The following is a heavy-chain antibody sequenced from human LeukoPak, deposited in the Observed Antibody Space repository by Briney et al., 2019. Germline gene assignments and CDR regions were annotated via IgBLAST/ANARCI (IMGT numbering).Heavy chain of an antibody. D-gene: IGHD5-12*01. Sequence: GGSLRLSCAASGFTFSSYAMHWVRQAPGRGLEWVAVILYDGSNKYYADSVKGRFTISRDNSKNTLYLQMNSLRAEDTAVYYCANTNDVDIVATTSLLDYWGQGTLVTVSS. CDR2: ILYDGSNK. CDR1: GFTFSSYA. J-gene: IGHJ4*02. V-gene: IGHV3-30*04. CDR3: ANTNDVDIVATTSLLDY.